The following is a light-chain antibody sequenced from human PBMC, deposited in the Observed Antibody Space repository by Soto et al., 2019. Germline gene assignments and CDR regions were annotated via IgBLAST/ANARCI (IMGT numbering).Light chain of an antibody. J-gene: IGKJ1*01. CDR1: QSVSSN. V-gene: IGKV3-15*01. CDR3: QHYNNWPRT. CDR2: GAS. Sequence: EIVMTQSPATLSVSPGERATLSCRASQSVSSNLAWYQQKPGQAPRLLIYGASTRATGIPARFSGSGSGTEVTLTISSLQSEDFAVYYCQHYNNWPRTFGPGTKVEIK.